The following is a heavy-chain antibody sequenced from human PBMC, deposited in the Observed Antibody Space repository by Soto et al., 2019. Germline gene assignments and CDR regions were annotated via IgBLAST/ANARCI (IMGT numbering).Heavy chain of an antibody. CDR1: GYSFAGYW. J-gene: IGHJ4*02. CDR2: IDPSDSQT. CDR3: ARQIYDSDTGPNFQYYFDS. V-gene: IGHV5-10-1*01. Sequence: GESLKISCNGSGYSFAGYWITWVRQKPGKGLEWMGRIDPSDSQTYYSPSFRGHVTISVTKSIATVFLQWSSLRASDTAMYYCARQIYDSDTGPNFQYYFDSWGQGTPVTVSS. D-gene: IGHD3-22*01.